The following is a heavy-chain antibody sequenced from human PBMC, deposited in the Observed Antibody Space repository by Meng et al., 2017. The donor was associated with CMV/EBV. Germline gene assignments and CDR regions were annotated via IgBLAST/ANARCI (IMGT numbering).Heavy chain of an antibody. J-gene: IGHJ4*02. V-gene: IGHV4-34*01. CDR3: ASSLTYPDY. CDR1: GGSFSGYY. D-gene: IGHD2-15*01. Sequence: QGQLQQWGAGLWKPSETLSLTCAVYGGSFSGYYWSWIRQPPGKGLEWIGEINHSGSTNYNPSLKSRVTISVDTSKNQFSLKLSSVTAADTAVYYCASSLTYPDYWGQGTLVTVSS. CDR2: INHSGST.